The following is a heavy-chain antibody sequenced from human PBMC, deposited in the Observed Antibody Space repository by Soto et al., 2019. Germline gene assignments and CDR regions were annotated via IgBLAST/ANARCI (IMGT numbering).Heavy chain of an antibody. V-gene: IGHV5-10-1*01. CDR3: ERPDHNAGPGDLDY. J-gene: IGHJ4*02. D-gene: IGHD1-1*01. Sequence: VESLKISCKGSGYSFTSYWISWVRQMPGKGLEWMGRIDPSDSYTNYSPSFQGHVTISADKSISTAYLQGSSLKASHPAMYYCERPDHNAGPGDLDYWEQGTLGAVSS. CDR1: GYSFTSYW. CDR2: IDPSDSYT.